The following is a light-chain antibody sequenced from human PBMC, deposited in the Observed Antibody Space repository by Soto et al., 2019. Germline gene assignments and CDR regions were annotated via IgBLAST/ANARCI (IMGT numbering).Light chain of an antibody. CDR2: DAS. Sequence: IQLTQSPSTQSASVGDRVTITCRASQTIDKELAWYQQKPGKAPKLLIFDASTLQTGVPLRFSGSGSGTEFSLSINSLQPEDFGTYFCQQYDLYWTFGQGTQLDIK. CDR1: QTIDKE. V-gene: IGKV1-5*01. CDR3: QQYDLYWT. J-gene: IGKJ1*01.